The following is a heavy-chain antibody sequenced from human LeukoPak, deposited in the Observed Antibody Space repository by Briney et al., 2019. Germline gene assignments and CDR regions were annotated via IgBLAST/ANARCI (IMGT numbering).Heavy chain of an antibody. CDR2: IYYSGST. Sequence: SETLSLTCTVSGGSISSYYWSWIRQPPGKGLEWIGYIYYSGSTNYNPSLKSRVTISVDTSKNQFSLKLSSVTAADTAVYYCARSRLLWFGELWGQGTLVTVSS. J-gene: IGHJ4*02. CDR1: GGSISSYY. CDR3: ARSRLLWFGEL. D-gene: IGHD3-10*01. V-gene: IGHV4-59*08.